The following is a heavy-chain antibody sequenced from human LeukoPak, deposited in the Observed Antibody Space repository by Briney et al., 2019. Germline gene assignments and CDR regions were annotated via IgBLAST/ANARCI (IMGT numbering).Heavy chain of an antibody. V-gene: IGHV1-69*05. J-gene: IGHJ4*02. CDR2: IIPIFGTA. D-gene: IGHD5-24*01. CDR1: GGTFSSYA. CDR3: AREWKEMATMTLYFDY. Sequence: SVKVSCKASGGTFSSYAISWVRQAPGQGLEWMGGIIPIFGTANYAQKFQGRVTITTDESTSTAYMELSSLRSEDTAVYYCAREWKEMATMTLYFDYWGQGTLVTASS.